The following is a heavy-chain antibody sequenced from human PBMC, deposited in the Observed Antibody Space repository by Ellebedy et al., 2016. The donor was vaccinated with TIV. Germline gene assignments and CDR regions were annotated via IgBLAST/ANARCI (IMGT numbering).Heavy chain of an antibody. D-gene: IGHD3-16*01. CDR1: GGSINRSSYY. J-gene: IGHJ4*02. V-gene: IGHV4-39*01. CDR3: ARQGAPLDS. CDR2: IYYTGIN. Sequence: SETLSLTCTVSGGSINRSSYYWGWIRQPPGKELEWIGSIYYTGINNYNPSLASRLTISVDTSKNIFSLNLRSVTAADTAVYYCARQGAPLDSWGQGVVVTVSS.